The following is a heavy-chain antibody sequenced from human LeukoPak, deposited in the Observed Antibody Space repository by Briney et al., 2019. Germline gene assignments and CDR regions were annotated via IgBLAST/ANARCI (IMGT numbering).Heavy chain of an antibody. V-gene: IGHV4-34*01. D-gene: IGHD2-2*01. J-gene: IGHJ4*02. CDR3: ARADTVVVPAAHKVGFDY. CDR2: INHSGST. Sequence: PSETLSLTCAVYGGSFSGYYWSWIRQPPGKGLEWIGEINHSGSTNYNPSLKSRVTISVDTSKNQFSLKLSSVTAADTAVYYCARADTVVVPAAHKVGFDYWGQGTLVTVSS. CDR1: GGSFSGYY.